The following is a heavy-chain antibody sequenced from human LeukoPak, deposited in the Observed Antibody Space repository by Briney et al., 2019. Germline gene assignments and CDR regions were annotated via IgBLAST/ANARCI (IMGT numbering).Heavy chain of an antibody. Sequence: SETLSLTCAVYGGSFSGYYWSWIRQPPGKGLECIGYINYTWSTNYNPSLKSRVTISVDSSKSQFSLKLSSVPAADTAIYYCARGGYYGSGNDFRFDPWGQGTLVTVSS. CDR3: ARGGYYGSGNDFRFDP. CDR2: INYTWST. D-gene: IGHD3-10*01. V-gene: IGHV4-59*01. CDR1: GGSFSGYY. J-gene: IGHJ5*02.